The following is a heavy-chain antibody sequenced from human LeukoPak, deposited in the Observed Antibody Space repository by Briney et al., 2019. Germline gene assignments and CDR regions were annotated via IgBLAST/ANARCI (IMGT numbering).Heavy chain of an antibody. J-gene: IGHJ5*02. D-gene: IGHD7-27*01. CDR1: GGSFSGYF. Sequence: SETLSLTCRVSGGSFSGYFWNWVRQTPGKGLEWIGETNHRGSVHYNPSLKSRVTISVDTSKNQFSLKLSSVTAADTAVYYCARWGFDPWGQGTLVTVSS. V-gene: IGHV4-34*01. CDR3: ARWGFDP. CDR2: TNHRGSV.